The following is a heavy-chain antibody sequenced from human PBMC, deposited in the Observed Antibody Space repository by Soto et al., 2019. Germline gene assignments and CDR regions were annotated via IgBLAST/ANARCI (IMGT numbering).Heavy chain of an antibody. V-gene: IGHV3-53*01. J-gene: IGHJ6*02. CDR2: IYSGGST. Sequence: GGSLRLSCAASGFTVSSNYMSWVRQAPGKGLEWVSGIYSGGSTYSADSVKARFTISSVNSKNTLNLPMNSLRVEDAAVYYCERDWYSCVYGMDCWGQGTMVTVSS. CDR1: GFTVSSNY. D-gene: IGHD1-1*01. CDR3: ERDWYSCVYGMDC.